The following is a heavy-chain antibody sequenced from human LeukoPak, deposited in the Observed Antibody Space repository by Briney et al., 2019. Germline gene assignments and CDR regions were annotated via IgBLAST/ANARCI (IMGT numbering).Heavy chain of an antibody. J-gene: IGHJ5*02. CDR3: ARDSHLAYDYVWGSYGKDSRWFDP. V-gene: IGHV1-69*04. Sequence: ASVKVSCKASGGTFSSYAISWVRQAPGQGLEWMGRIIPILGIANYAQKFQGRVTITADKSTSTAYMELSSLRSEDTAVYYCARDSHLAYDYVWGSYGKDSRWFDPWGQGTLVTVSS. D-gene: IGHD3-16*01. CDR2: IIPILGIA. CDR1: GGTFSSYA.